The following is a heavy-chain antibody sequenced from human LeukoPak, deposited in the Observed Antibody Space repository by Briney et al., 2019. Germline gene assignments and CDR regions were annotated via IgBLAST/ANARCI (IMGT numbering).Heavy chain of an antibody. V-gene: IGHV3-74*03. J-gene: IGHJ4*02. CDR2: ISIDGSST. D-gene: IGHD6-13*01. CDR3: TRGRQQLVSVIDN. Sequence: GGSLRLSCAASGFTFSSYWMHWVRQTPGKGLVWVSRISIDGSSTTYADSVKGRFTISRDNAKNTLYLQMNSLRAEDTAVYYCTRGRQQLVSVIDNWGQGTLVTVSS. CDR1: GFTFSSYW.